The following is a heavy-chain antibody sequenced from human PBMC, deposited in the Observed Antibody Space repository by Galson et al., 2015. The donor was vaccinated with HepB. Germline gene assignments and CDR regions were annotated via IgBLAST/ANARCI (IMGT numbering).Heavy chain of an antibody. D-gene: IGHD4-17*01. CDR1: GYTLTELS. CDR3: ATDPTTVGALRY. J-gene: IGHJ4*02. V-gene: IGHV1-24*01. Sequence: SVKVSCKVSGYTLTELSMHWVRQAPGKGLEWMGGFDPEDGETIYAQKFQGRVTMTEDTSTDTAYMELSSLRSEDTAVYYCATDPTTVGALRYWGQGTLVTVSS. CDR2: FDPEDGET.